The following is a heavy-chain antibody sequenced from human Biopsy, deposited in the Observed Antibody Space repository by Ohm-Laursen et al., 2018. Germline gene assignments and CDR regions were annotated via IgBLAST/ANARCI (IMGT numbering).Heavy chain of an antibody. J-gene: IGHJ4*02. V-gene: IGHV4-61*01. CDR1: GDSVSSGSFY. Sequence: GTLSLTCTVSGDSVSSGSFYWTWIRQPPGQGLEYIGYIYDRGSTANYNPSLESRVTMSVDMPKNQFTLKLSSVTAADTAIYYCARGMRSSGWPYFDSWGQGTLVTVSS. CDR2: IYDRGSTA. D-gene: IGHD6-19*01. CDR3: ARGMRSSGWPYFDS.